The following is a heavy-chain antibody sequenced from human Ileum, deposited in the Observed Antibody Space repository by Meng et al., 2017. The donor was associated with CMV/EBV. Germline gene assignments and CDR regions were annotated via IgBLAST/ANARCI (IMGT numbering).Heavy chain of an antibody. V-gene: IGHV3-7*01. CDR3: ARDGRHSSSFYYWFDP. CDR2: IKEDGSEM. Sequence: GGSLRLSCAASGFTFSNYYMTWARQVPGKGLEWVANIKEDGSEMRYVDSVKGRFTISRDNAQNSLYLHMNSLRVEDTAVYYCARDGRHSSSFYYWFDPWCQGTLVTVSS. D-gene: IGHD6-13*01. J-gene: IGHJ5*02. CDR1: GFTFSNYY.